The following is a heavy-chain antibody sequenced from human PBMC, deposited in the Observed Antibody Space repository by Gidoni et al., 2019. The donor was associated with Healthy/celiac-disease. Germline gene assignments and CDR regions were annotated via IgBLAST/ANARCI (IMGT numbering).Heavy chain of an antibody. CDR3: AKGWFGEYKYYFEY. J-gene: IGHJ4*01. Sequence: EVQLVESGGGLVQPGRSLRLSCAASGFTFADYAMHWFRQAPGKGLEWVSGISWNSGSIGYADSVKGRFTISRDNAKNSLYLQVNRLRAEDTAWYYCAKGWFGEYKYYFEYWGQGTLVNVSS. CDR1: GFTFADYA. V-gene: IGHV3-9*01. CDR2: ISWNSGSI. D-gene: IGHD3-10*01.